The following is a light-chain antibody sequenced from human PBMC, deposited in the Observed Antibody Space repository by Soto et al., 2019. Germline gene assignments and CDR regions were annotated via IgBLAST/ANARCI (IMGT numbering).Light chain of an antibody. CDR3: NSYTSRYTFV. J-gene: IGLJ1*01. Sequence: SALTQPASVSGSPGQSITISCTGTSSDVGGYNYVSWYQQHPGKAPKLMIYEVNNRPSEVSNRFSGSKSGNTASLTISGLQPEDEAGYYCNSYTSRYTFVLGTGTKVTVL. CDR1: SSDVGGYNY. CDR2: EVN. V-gene: IGLV2-14*01.